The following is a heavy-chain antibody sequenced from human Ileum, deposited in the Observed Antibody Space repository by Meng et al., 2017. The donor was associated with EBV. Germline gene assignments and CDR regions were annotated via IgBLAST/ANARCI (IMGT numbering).Heavy chain of an antibody. Sequence: VEWQGSGQGRVKPSGTLPPTCAVVGDSISSQRWWGWVRQPPTKGPEWIGEIFHVGTGNYNPSLKSRVTISMDTSKNQISLGLTSVTAADTAVYYCAARVGGSYSGFDLWGQGTLVTVSS. J-gene: IGHJ4*02. V-gene: IGHV4-4*02. CDR1: GDSISSQRW. D-gene: IGHD1-26*01. CDR3: AARVGGSYSGFDL. CDR2: IFHVGTG.